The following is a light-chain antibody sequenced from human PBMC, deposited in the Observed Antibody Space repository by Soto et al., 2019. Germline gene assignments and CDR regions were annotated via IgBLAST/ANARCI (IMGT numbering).Light chain of an antibody. V-gene: IGKV1-5*03. CDR2: KAS. J-gene: IGKJ1*01. Sequence: DTQMTQSPSTLSASVGDRVTITCRASQSLSSWLAWYQQKPGKAPKLLIYKASNLEGGVPSRFSGSGSGTEFTLTISSLQPDDFATYYCQQYNSYSWTFGQGTKVEIK. CDR3: QQYNSYSWT. CDR1: QSLSSW.